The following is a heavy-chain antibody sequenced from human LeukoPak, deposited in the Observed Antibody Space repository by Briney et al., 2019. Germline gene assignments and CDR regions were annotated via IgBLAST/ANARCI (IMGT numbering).Heavy chain of an antibody. D-gene: IGHD2-2*01. V-gene: IGHV1-69*13. CDR2: IIPIFGTP. CDR1: GGTFSSYG. J-gene: IGHJ4*02. Sequence: EASVKVSCTASGGTFSSYGISWVRQAPGQGLEWMGGIIPIFGTPNYAQKFQGRVTITADDSTSTAYMELSSLRSEDTAVYYCARAGQSLGYCSTTSCYHNYWGQGTLVTVSS. CDR3: ARAGQSLGYCSTTSCYHNY.